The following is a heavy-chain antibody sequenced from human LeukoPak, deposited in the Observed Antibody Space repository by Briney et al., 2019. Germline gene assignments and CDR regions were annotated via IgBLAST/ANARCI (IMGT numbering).Heavy chain of an antibody. D-gene: IGHD2-2*01. CDR2: IIPIFGTA. CDR1: GGTFSSYA. Sequence: ASVKVSCKASGGTFSSYAISWVRQAPGQGLEWMGGIIPIFGTANYAQKFQGRVTITADESTSTAYMELSSLRSEDTAVYYCASSLGGEYQLLLDYWGQETLVTVSS. CDR3: ASSLGGEYQLLLDY. J-gene: IGHJ4*02. V-gene: IGHV1-69*13.